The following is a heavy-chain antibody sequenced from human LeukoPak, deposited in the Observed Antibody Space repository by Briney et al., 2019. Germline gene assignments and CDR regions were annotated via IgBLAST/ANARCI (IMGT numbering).Heavy chain of an antibody. Sequence: ASVKVPCKASGGTFSSYAISWVRQAPGQGLEWMGRIIPILGIANYAQKFQGRVTITADKSTSTAYMGLSSLRSEDTAVYYCARLITGTTHNWFDPWGQGTLVTVSS. CDR3: ARLITGTTHNWFDP. V-gene: IGHV1-69*04. CDR1: GGTFSSYA. D-gene: IGHD1-20*01. J-gene: IGHJ5*02. CDR2: IIPILGIA.